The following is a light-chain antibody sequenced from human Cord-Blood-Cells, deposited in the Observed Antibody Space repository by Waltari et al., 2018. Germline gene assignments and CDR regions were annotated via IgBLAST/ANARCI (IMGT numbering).Light chain of an antibody. CDR2: EGS. V-gene: IGLV2-23*01. Sequence: QSALTQPASVSGSPGQSITISCTGTSSDVGSYNLASWYQQHPGKAPNLMIYEGSKRPSGVSNRFSGSKSGNTASLTISGLQAEDEADYYCCSYAGSSTWVFGGGTKLTVL. CDR3: CSYAGSSTWV. J-gene: IGLJ3*02. CDR1: SSDVGSYNL.